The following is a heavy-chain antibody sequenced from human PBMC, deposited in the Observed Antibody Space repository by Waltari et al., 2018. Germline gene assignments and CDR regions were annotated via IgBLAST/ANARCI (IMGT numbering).Heavy chain of an antibody. CDR2: INAGNGNT. Sequence: QVQLVQSGAEVKKPGASVKVSCKASGYTFTSYAMHWVRPAPGQRLEWMGWINAGNGNTKYSQKFQGRVTITRDTSASTAYMELSSLRSEDTAVYYCARDRLGIKGSGSYSLPSALQNWGQGTLVTVSS. D-gene: IGHD1-26*01. CDR1: GYTFTSYA. V-gene: IGHV1-3*01. J-gene: IGHJ4*02. CDR3: ARDRLGIKGSGSYSLPSALQN.